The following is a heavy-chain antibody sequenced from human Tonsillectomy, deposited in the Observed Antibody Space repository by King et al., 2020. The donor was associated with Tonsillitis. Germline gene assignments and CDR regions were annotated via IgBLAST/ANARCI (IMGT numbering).Heavy chain of an antibody. CDR1: CYKFTGLY. D-gene: IGHD6-25*01. Sequence: VQLVESVSEGKKPGSRVKVSGKASCYKFTGLYMHTVRQAPGQRLEWMGWINPKSGGTKYEQKLQGRVTMTRDTSISTAYMELSRLRSDDTAVYYCARPSFCSHSGVSTVCVSDWGPATLVTV. CDR3: ARPSFCSHSGVSTVCVSD. J-gene: IGHJ1*01. V-gene: IGHV1-2*02. CDR2: INPKSGGT.